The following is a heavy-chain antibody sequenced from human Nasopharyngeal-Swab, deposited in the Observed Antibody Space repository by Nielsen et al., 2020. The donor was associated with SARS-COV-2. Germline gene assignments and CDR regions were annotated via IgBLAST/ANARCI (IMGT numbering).Heavy chain of an antibody. CDR1: GFTFDDYA. D-gene: IGHD3-16*01. J-gene: IGHJ6*02. V-gene: IGHV3-9*01. CDR3: AKGLGRYYYYGMDV. CDR2: ISWNSGSI. Sequence: SLKISCAASGFTFDDYAIHWVRQAPGKGLEWVSGISWNSGSIGYADSVKGRFTISRDNAKNSLYLQMNSLRAEDTALYYCAKGLGRYYYYGMDVWGQGTTVTVSS.